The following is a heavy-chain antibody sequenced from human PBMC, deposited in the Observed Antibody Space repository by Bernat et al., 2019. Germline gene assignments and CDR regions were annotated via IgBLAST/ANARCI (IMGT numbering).Heavy chain of an antibody. CDR3: ARTTVTTIYYGMDV. D-gene: IGHD4-17*01. CDR1: GFTFSSYA. V-gene: IGHV3-30-3*01. Sequence: QVQLVESGGGVVQPGRSLRLSCAASGFTFSSYAMHWVRQAPGKGLEWVAVISYDGSNKYYADSVKGRFTISRDNSKNTLYLQMNSLRAEDTAVYYCARTTVTTIYYGMDVWGQGTTVTVSS. J-gene: IGHJ6*02. CDR2: ISYDGSNK.